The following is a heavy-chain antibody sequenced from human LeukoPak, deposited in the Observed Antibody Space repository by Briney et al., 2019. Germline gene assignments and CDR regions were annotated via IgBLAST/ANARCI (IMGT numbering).Heavy chain of an antibody. D-gene: IGHD5-12*01. CDR3: ARDDSGYDC. J-gene: IGHJ4*02. CDR1: GGSITGYY. Sequence: PSETLSLTCTVSGGSITGYYWSWIRQPPGKGLEWIGYIYYSGNTNYNSSLKSRVTMSVDTSKNQFSLKLSSVTAADTAVYYCARDDSGYDCWGQGTLVTVSS. V-gene: IGHV4-59*01. CDR2: IYYSGNT.